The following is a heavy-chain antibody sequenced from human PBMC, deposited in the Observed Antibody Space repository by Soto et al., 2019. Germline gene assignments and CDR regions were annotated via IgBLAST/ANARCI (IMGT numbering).Heavy chain of an antibody. CDR2: IYYSGST. D-gene: IGHD2-15*01. CDR3: ARRRGGSLIDP. Sequence: QLQLQESGPGLVKPSETLSLTCTVSGGSIRSSGYYWDWIRQPPGKGLEWIGSIYYSGSTFYNPSLEKRVSISVDTSKNQFSLKLNSVTAADTAVYYCARRRGGSLIDPWGQGTLVSVSS. CDR1: GGSIRSSGYY. V-gene: IGHV4-39*01. J-gene: IGHJ5*02.